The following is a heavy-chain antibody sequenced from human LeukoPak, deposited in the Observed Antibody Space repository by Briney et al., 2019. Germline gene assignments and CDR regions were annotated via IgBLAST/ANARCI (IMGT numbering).Heavy chain of an antibody. CDR2: ISNSGST. CDR3: ARDPPGSSGYDY. Sequence: PSETLPLTCTVSGASISGYYWSWFRQPPGKGLEWIAYISNSGSTNYNHGLRSQVTISVDTSKNQFSLKLSSVTAADTAVYYCARDPPGSSGYDYWGQRLVLPVSS. D-gene: IGHD5-12*01. V-gene: IGHV4-59*01. J-gene: IGHJ4*02. CDR1: GASISGYY.